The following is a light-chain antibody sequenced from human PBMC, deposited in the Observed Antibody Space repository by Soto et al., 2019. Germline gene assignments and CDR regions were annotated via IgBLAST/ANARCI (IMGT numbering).Light chain of an antibody. CDR1: QSLSSGS. J-gene: IGKJ2*01. V-gene: IGKV3D-20*01. CDR2: GAS. Sequence: EIVLTQSPVTLSLSPGERATLSCGASQSLSSGSLAWYQHKPGLAPRLLVYGASIRATGIPDRFTGSGSGTDFTLTISSLQAEDVAVYYCQQYFGPHTFGQGTKLEVK. CDR3: QQYFGPHT.